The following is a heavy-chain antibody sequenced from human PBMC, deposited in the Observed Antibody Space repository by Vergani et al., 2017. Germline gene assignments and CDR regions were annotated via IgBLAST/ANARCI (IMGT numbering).Heavy chain of an antibody. Sequence: EVQLLESGGSLKQPGGSVRLSCAASGFTFSTYAMHWVRQAPGKGLEWVSALTGGGGSTYYADSVKGRFIISRDNCRDTLYLQMNSLRPEDTATYYCVKDAGSYENFFDSWGQGTLFTVSS. CDR2: LTGGGGST. CDR1: GFTFSTYA. CDR3: VKDAGSYENFFDS. J-gene: IGHJ4*02. V-gene: IGHV3-23*01. D-gene: IGHD1-26*01.